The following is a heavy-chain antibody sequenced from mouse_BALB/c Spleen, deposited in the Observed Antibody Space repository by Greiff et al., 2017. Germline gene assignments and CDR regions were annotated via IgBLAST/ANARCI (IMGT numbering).Heavy chain of an antibody. CDR1: GFTFSSYG. V-gene: IGHV5-6*01. D-gene: IGHD2-3*01. Sequence: EVKLMESGGDLVKPGGSLKLSCAASGFTFSSYGMSWVRQTPDKRLEWVATISSGGSYTYYPDSVKGRFTISRDNAKNTLYLQMSSLKSEDTAMYYCARDGYYENFDYWGQGTTLTVSS. CDR3: ARDGYYENFDY. J-gene: IGHJ2*01. CDR2: ISSGGSYT.